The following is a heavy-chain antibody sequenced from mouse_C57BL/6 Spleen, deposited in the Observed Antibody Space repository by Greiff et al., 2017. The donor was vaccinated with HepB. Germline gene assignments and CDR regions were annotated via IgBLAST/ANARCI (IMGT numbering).Heavy chain of an antibody. J-gene: IGHJ3*01. CDR2: IDPENGDT. CDR1: GFNIKDDY. V-gene: IGHV14-4*01. Sequence: EVQLQQSGAELVRPGASVKLSCTASGFNIKDDYMHWVKQRPEQGLEWIGWIDPENGDTEYASKFQGKATITADTSSNTAYLQLSSLTSEDTAVYYCTTRGIYYDYDWFAYWGQGTLVTVSA. CDR3: TTRGIYYDYDWFAY. D-gene: IGHD2-4*01.